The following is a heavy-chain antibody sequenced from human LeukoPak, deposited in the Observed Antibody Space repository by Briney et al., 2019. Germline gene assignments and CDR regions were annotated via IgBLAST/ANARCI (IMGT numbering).Heavy chain of an antibody. V-gene: IGHV4-4*07. CDR3: AGTYYYDSSGYTFDY. J-gene: IGHJ4*02. Sequence: SETLSLTCTVSGGSISSYYWSWIRQPAGKGLEWIGRIYTSGSTNYNPSLKSRVTMSVDTSKNQFSLKLSSVTAADTAVYYCAGTYYYDSSGYTFDYWGQGTLVTVAS. CDR1: GGSISSYY. CDR2: IYTSGST. D-gene: IGHD3-22*01.